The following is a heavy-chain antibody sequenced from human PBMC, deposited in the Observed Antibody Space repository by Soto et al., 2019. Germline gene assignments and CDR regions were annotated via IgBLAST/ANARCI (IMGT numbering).Heavy chain of an antibody. J-gene: IGHJ5*02. CDR3: AKSSGWQLNWFDP. CDR1: GGTFSSYA. Sequence: SVKVSCKASGGTFSSYAISWVRQAPGQGLEWMGGIIPIFGTANYAQRFQGRVTITADESTSTAYMELSSLRSEDTAVYYCAKSSGWQLNWFDPWGQGTLVTVSS. V-gene: IGHV1-69*13. D-gene: IGHD6-19*01. CDR2: IIPIFGTA.